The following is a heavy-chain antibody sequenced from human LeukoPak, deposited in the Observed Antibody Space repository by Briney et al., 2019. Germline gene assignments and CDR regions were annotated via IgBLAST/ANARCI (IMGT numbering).Heavy chain of an antibody. Sequence: SVKVSCKASGGTFSSYAISWVRQAPGQGLEWMGGIIPIFGTANYAQKFQGRVTITADESRSTAYMELSSLRSEDTAVYYCARDRGSYCSGGSCYSLDWFDPWGQGTLVTVSS. CDR2: IIPIFGTA. CDR1: GGTFSSYA. J-gene: IGHJ5*02. V-gene: IGHV1-69*01. CDR3: ARDRGSYCSGGSCYSLDWFDP. D-gene: IGHD2-15*01.